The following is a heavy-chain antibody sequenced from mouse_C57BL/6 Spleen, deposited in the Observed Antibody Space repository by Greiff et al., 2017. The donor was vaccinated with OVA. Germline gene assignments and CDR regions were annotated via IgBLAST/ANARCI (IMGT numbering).Heavy chain of an antibody. CDR2: IYTGDGDT. J-gene: IGHJ4*01. V-gene: IGHV1-82*01. CDR1: GYAFSSSW. D-gene: IGHD1-1*01. Sequence: QVQLQQSGPELVKPGASVKISCKASGYAFSSSWMNWVKQRPGKGLEWIGRIYTGDGDTNYNGKFKGKATLTADKSSSTAYMQLSSLTSEDSAVYFCARVTVVGAMDYWGQGTSVTVSS. CDR3: ARVTVVGAMDY.